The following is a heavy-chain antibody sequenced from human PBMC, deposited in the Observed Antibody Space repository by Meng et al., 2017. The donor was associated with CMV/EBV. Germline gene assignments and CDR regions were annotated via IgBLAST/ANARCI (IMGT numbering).Heavy chain of an antibody. V-gene: IGHV4-59*12. J-gene: IGHJ4*02. D-gene: IGHD6-19*01. CDR1: GGSISSYY. Sequence: SETLSLTCTVSGGSISSYYWSWIWQPPGKGLEWIGSIYYSGSTYYNPSLKSRVTISVDTSKNQFSLKLSSVTAADTAVYYCARAVGGSGWYYFDYWGQGTLVTVSS. CDR2: IYYSGST. CDR3: ARAVGGSGWYYFDY.